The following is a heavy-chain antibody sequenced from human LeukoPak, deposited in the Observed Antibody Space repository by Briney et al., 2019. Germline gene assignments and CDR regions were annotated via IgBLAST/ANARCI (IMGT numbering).Heavy chain of an antibody. CDR3: ATRSDIVVVPAFPMDV. D-gene: IGHD2-2*01. J-gene: IGHJ6*04. V-gene: IGHV4-4*02. Sequence: SETLSLTCAVSGGSISSSNWWSWVRQPPGKGLEWIGEIYHSGSTNYNPSLKSRVTISVDKSKNQFSLKLSSVTAADTAVYYCATRSDIVVVPAFPMDVWGKGTTVTVSS. CDR1: GGSISSSNW. CDR2: IYHSGST.